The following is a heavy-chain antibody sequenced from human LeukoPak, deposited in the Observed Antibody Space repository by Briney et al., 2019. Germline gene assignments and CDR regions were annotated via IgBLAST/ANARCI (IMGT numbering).Heavy chain of an antibody. CDR2: IIPIFGTA. Sequence: SVKVSCKASGGTFSSYAISWVRQAPGQGLEWMGGIIPIFGTANYAQKFQGRVTITADESTSTAYMELSSLRSEDTAVYYCARGGNQAYCGGDCHNYGMDVWGQGTTVTVSS. CDR1: GGTFSSYA. CDR3: ARGGNQAYCGGDCHNYGMDV. J-gene: IGHJ6*02. D-gene: IGHD2-21*02. V-gene: IGHV1-69*13.